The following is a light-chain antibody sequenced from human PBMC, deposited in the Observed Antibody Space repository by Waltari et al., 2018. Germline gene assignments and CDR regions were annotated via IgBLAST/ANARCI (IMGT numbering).Light chain of an antibody. Sequence: QSVLTQPPSASGTPGQRVTISCSGSTSNIGSNTVNWYQQLPGTAPKLLIYTNNQRPPGVPDRFSGSKSGTSASLAISGLQSEDEADYYCAAWDDSLSGPGFGGGTKLTVL. CDR1: TSNIGSNT. V-gene: IGLV1-44*01. CDR3: AAWDDSLSGPG. CDR2: TNN. J-gene: IGLJ3*02.